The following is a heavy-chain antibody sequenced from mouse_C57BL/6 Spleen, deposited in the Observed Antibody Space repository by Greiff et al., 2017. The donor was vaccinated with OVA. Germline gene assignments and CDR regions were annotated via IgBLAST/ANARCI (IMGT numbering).Heavy chain of an antibody. CDR2: IDPSDSYT. D-gene: IGHD3-3*01. Sequence: QVQLKQSGAELVMPGASVKLSCKASGYTFTSYWMHWVKQRPGQGLEWIGEIDPSDSYTNYNQKFKGKSTLTVDKSSSTAYMQLSSLTSEDSAVYYCARGGDPGGYYAMDYWGQGTSVTVSS. J-gene: IGHJ4*01. V-gene: IGHV1-69*01. CDR3: ARGGDPGGYYAMDY. CDR1: GYTFTSYW.